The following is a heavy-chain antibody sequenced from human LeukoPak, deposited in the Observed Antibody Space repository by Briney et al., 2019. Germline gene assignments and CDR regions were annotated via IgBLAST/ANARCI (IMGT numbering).Heavy chain of an antibody. CDR1: GFTFSSYE. V-gene: IGHV3-48*03. D-gene: IGHD5-18*01. Sequence: GGSLRLSCAASGFTFSSYEMNWVRQAPGKGLEWVSYISSSGSTIYYADSVKGRFTISRDNAKNSLYLQMNSLRAEDTAVYYCVTIHVDTAMDYFDYCGQGTLVTVSS. J-gene: IGHJ4*02. CDR3: VTIHVDTAMDYFDY. CDR2: ISSSGSTI.